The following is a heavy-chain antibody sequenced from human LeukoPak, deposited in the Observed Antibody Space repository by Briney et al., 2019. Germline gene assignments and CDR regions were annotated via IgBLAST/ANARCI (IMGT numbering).Heavy chain of an antibody. CDR3: AAGGDYTLLDY. CDR1: GYTFTEIV. CDR2: FDPGDGEI. J-gene: IGHJ4*02. Sequence: ASVNVSCKVFGYTFTEIVMHWVRQPPGKGLEWMGGFDPGDGEIVYAQKFQGRVTMTEDTSTDTAYMELSSLRSEDTGVYFCAAGGDYTLLDYWGQGTLVTVSS. D-gene: IGHD2-21*01. V-gene: IGHV1-24*01.